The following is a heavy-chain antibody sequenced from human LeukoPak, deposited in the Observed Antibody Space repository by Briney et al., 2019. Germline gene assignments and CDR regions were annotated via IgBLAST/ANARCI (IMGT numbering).Heavy chain of an antibody. CDR2: TNPNSGVT. CDR1: GYTFTTYY. Sequence: GASLKVSCKGSGYTFTTYYIHWVRRPPGQGLEWMGWTNPNSGVTESAQKCQGRVTMTRDTSTSTASMELSRLRSDDTAVYYCTRDHCSSINCYEYNYYGMDVWGQGTTVTVSS. CDR3: TRDHCSSINCYEYNYYGMDV. V-gene: IGHV1-2*02. J-gene: IGHJ6*02. D-gene: IGHD2-2*01.